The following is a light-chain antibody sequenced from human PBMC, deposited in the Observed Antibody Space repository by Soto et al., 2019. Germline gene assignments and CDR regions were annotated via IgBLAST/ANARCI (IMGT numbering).Light chain of an antibody. V-gene: IGKV3-20*01. Sequence: EIVLTQSPGTLSLSPGKRATLSCRASQSISSSYLAWYQQRPGQAPRLLIYGASSRATGIPDRFSGSGSGTEFTLTISSLQPEDFATYYCQQSYSTPWTFGQGTKVDIK. CDR3: QQSYSTPWT. J-gene: IGKJ1*01. CDR1: QSISSSY. CDR2: GAS.